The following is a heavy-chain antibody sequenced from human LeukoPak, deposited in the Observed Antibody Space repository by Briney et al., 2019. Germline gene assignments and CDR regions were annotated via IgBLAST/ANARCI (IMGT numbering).Heavy chain of an antibody. D-gene: IGHD5-18*01. CDR2: ISAYNGNT. J-gene: IGHJ6*03. Sequence: ASVKVSCKASGYTFTSYGISWVRQAPGQGLEWMGWISAYNGNTNCAQKLQGRVTMTTDTSTSTAYMELRSLRSDDTAVYYCARLGYSYGYYYYYYMDVWGKGTTVTISS. CDR3: ARLGYSYGYYYYYYMDV. V-gene: IGHV1-18*01. CDR1: GYTFTSYG.